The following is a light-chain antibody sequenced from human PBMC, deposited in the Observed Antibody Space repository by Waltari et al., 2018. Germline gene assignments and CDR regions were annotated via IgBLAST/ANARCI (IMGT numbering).Light chain of an antibody. J-gene: IGKJ2*03. Sequence: DIRMTQSPSVIYASVGDRVTITCRASQAINVFAGWFQQRPGKAPRRLIYAASTLELGVPSRFSGSGYGTEFTLTISSLQPEDFATYYCLQHKTYPHSFGQGTRVEIK. CDR1: QAINVF. CDR2: AAS. V-gene: IGKV1-17*03. CDR3: LQHKTYPHS.